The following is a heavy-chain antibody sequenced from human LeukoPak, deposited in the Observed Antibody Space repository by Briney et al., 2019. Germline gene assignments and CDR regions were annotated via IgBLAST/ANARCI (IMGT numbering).Heavy chain of an antibody. CDR2: FSGTTSYI. V-gene: IGHV3-21*01. D-gene: IGHD3-16*02. CDR1: AFTFRTYS. J-gene: IGHJ4*02. Sequence: CGSLRLSCVASAFTFRTYSMHWVRQAPGKGLEWVSSFSGTTSYIYYADSVRGRFNICRDNAKNSLYLHMNSLRAEDTAVYYCARGSDFVWGSYRPYFDYWGEGTLVT. CDR3: ARGSDFVWGSYRPYFDY.